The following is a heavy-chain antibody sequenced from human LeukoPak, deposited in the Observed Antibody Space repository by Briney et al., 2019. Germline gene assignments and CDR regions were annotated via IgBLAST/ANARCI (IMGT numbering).Heavy chain of an antibody. CDR2: INPSGGST. CDR1: GYTFTSYY. D-gene: IGHD3-3*01. J-gene: IGHJ4*02. Sequence: ASVKASCKASGYTFTSYYMHWVQQAPGQGLEWMGIINPSGGSTSYAQKFQGRVTMTRDTSTSTVYMELSSLRSENTAVYYCASEFLESRDFWSGYGNDYWGQGTLVTVSS. V-gene: IGHV1-46*03. CDR3: ASEFLESRDFWSGYGNDY.